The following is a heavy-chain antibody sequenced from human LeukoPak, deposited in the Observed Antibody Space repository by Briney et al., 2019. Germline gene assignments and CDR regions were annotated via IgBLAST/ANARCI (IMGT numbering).Heavy chain of an antibody. D-gene: IGHD6-13*01. CDR1: GFTFSSYD. CDR3: APKQQGY. Sequence: PVRSLRLSCAASGFTFSSYDMHWVRQAPGKGLEWVAVISYDGSNKYYADSVKGRFTISRDNSKNTLYLQMNSLRAEDTAVYYCAPKQQGYWGQGTLVTVSS. V-gene: IGHV3-30*03. J-gene: IGHJ4*02. CDR2: ISYDGSNK.